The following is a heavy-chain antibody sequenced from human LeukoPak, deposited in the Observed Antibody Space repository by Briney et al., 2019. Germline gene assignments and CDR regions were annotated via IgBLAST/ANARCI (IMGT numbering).Heavy chain of an antibody. CDR1: GFTFSNYA. J-gene: IGHJ4*02. CDR2: VSGSGDST. CDR3: ARRSGIAVAGAFDY. Sequence: GGSLRLSCAASGFTFSNYAMRWVRQAPGKGLEWVSGVSGSGDSTYYADSVKGRFTISRDNSKNTLYLQMNSLRAEDTAVYYCARRSGIAVAGAFDYWGEGTLVTVSS. D-gene: IGHD6-19*01. V-gene: IGHV3-23*01.